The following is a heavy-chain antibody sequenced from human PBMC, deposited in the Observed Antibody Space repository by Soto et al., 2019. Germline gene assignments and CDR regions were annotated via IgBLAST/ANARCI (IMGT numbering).Heavy chain of an antibody. CDR2: IYWDDDK. Sequence: SGPTLVNPTQTLTLTCTFSGFSVGTSGVGVGWIRQPPGKALEWLALIYWDDDKRYSPSLRSRLTITKDTSKNEVALTISNMDPVDTGTYYCAHTLPGMIGFGAFGFWGPGTMVTVSS. V-gene: IGHV2-5*02. D-gene: IGHD3-22*01. J-gene: IGHJ3*01. CDR1: GFSVGTSGVG. CDR3: AHTLPGMIGFGAFGF.